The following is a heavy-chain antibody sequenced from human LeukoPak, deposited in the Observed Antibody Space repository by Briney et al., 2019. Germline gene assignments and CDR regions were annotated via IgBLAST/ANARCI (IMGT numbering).Heavy chain of an antibody. V-gene: IGHV4-59*11. CDR3: ARGQCGHDH. CDR2: IYYSGSS. Sequence: SETLSLTCSVSGGSISTHYWSWIRQPPGKGLEWIGYIYYSGSSNYNPSLKSRVTMSLDTSKNQFPLKLSSVTAADTAVYYCARGQCGHDHWGQGTLVTVSS. CDR1: GGSISTHY. J-gene: IGHJ5*02. D-gene: IGHD2-21*01.